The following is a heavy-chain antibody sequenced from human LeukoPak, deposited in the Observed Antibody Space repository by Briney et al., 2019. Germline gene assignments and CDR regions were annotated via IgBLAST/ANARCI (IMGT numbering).Heavy chain of an antibody. D-gene: IGHD3-22*01. V-gene: IGHV1-18*01. CDR1: GYTFSDYG. CDR2: ISTSNGNT. CDR3: ARDCDRSGYYCY. Sequence: ASVKVSRKASGYTFSDYGISWVRQAPGQGLEWMGWISTSNGNTNYAQNLQGRVAMTTDTSTSTAYMELWSLRSDDTAVYYCARDCDRSGYYCYWGQGTLVTVSS. J-gene: IGHJ4*02.